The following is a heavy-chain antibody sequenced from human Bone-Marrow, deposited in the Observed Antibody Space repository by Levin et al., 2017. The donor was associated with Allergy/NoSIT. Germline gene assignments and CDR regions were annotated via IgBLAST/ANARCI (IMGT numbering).Heavy chain of an antibody. CDR3: ARGDYHDSIAFFLHY. V-gene: IGHV4-59*01. D-gene: IGHD3-22*01. CDR2: IYNSDYT. CDR1: GGSIRGSY. Sequence: SQTLSLTCTVSGGSIRGSYWTWIRQPPGKGLEWIGYIYNSDYTKYNPSLKSRVTISVDTSKNQFSLNLNSVTAADTAVYYCARGDYHDSIAFFLHYWGQGALVTVSS. J-gene: IGHJ4*02.